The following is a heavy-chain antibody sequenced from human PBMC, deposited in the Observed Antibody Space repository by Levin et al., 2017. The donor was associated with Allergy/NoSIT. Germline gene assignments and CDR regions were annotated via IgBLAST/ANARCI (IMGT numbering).Heavy chain of an antibody. Sequence: HGESLKISCSVSGFTFSTYAMHWVRQAPEKRLEYVSGISSNGDSTYYADSVKGRFTISRDIFRNTLYLQMTSLRLEDTAVYYCVKGRARRCFLAFCGDDCYFDNWGQGTLVTVSS. V-gene: IGHV3-64D*06. CDR1: GFTFSTYA. CDR2: ISSNGDST. J-gene: IGHJ4*02. D-gene: IGHD2-21*02. CDR3: VKGRARRCFLAFCGDDCYFDN.